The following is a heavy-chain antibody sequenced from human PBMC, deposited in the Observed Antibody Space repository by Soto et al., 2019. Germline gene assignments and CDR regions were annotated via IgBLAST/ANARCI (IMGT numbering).Heavy chain of an antibody. CDR2: IYYSGST. J-gene: IGHJ4*02. Sequence: SETLSLTCTVSGGSISSGDYYWSWIRQPPGKGLEWIGYIYYSGSTYYNPSLKSRVTISVDTSKNQFSLKLSSVTAADTAVYYCARKDTAMVAFDYWGQGTLVTVSS. V-gene: IGHV4-30-4*01. CDR1: GGSISSGDYY. D-gene: IGHD5-18*01. CDR3: ARKDTAMVAFDY.